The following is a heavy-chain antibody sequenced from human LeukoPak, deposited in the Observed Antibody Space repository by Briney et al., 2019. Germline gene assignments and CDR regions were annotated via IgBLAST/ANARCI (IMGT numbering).Heavy chain of an antibody. CDR3: AREGDYDFWSGYQNWFDP. CDR2: IYYSGST. V-gene: IGHV4-59*01. CDR1: GDSISSYY. Sequence: SETLSLTCTVSGDSISSYYWSWIRQPPGKGLEWIGNIYYSGSTNYNPSLKSRVTISVDVSKNQFSLKLTSVTAADTAVYYCAREGDYDFWSGYQNWFDPWGQGTLVTVSS. D-gene: IGHD3-3*01. J-gene: IGHJ5*02.